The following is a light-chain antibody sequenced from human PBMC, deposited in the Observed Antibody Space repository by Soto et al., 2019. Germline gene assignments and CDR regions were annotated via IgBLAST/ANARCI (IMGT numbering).Light chain of an antibody. CDR3: QQRNIWPPVT. CDR1: PSVTNY. J-gene: IGKJ5*01. Sequence: EIVLTQSPATLSLSPGERATLSCRASPSVTNYLAWYQQKPGQPPRLLIYGAFNRSAGIPARFSGGGSGTDFTITISSLEPEDSAVYYCQQRNIWPPVTFGQGTRLEIK. CDR2: GAF. V-gene: IGKV3-11*01.